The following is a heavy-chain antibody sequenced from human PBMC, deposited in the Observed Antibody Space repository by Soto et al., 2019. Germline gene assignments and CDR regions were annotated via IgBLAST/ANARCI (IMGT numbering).Heavy chain of an antibody. J-gene: IGHJ5*02. CDR3: ARWDDSNGSGWFDP. Sequence: QVQLVQSGAEVKKPGSSVKVSCKASGGTFSSYAINWVRQAPGEGLEWLGGIIPIFGTANYAQKFQGRVTITVDESTSKAYMELSSLRSEDTAVYYCARWDDSNGSGWFDPWGQGTLVTVSS. CDR1: GGTFSSYA. V-gene: IGHV1-69*12. D-gene: IGHD3-22*01. CDR2: IIPIFGTA.